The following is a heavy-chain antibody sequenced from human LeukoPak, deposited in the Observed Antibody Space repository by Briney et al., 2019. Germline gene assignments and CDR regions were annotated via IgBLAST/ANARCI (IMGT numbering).Heavy chain of an antibody. D-gene: IGHD3-22*01. CDR2: IIPIFGTA. Sequence: ASVKVSCKASGDTFSSYAISWVRQAPGQGLEWMGGIIPIFGTANYAQKFQGRVTITADESTSTAYMELSSLRSEDTAVYYCARDRYGHYYDSSGGLNWGQGTLVTVSS. V-gene: IGHV1-69*13. J-gene: IGHJ4*02. CDR1: GDTFSSYA. CDR3: ARDRYGHYYDSSGGLN.